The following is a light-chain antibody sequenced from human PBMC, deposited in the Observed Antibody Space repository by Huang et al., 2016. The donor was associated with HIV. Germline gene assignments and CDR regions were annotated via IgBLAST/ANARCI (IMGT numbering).Light chain of an antibody. V-gene: IGKV1-5*03. CDR3: QQYNHYST. Sequence: DIQMTQSPSTLSASVGDRVTITCRASQGISRWLAWYQQKPGKAPKVLIYKASTLHGGLPSRFSGSGSGTEFTLTISSLQPDDFATYYCQQYNHYSTFGQGTKLEIK. CDR1: QGISRW. CDR2: KAS. J-gene: IGKJ2*01.